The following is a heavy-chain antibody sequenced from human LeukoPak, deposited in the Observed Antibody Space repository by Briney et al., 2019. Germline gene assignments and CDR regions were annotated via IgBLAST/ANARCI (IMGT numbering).Heavy chain of an antibody. D-gene: IGHD6-13*01. CDR3: TKSPRWAAAPDY. CDR1: GFTFSSYA. V-gene: IGHV3-9*01. CDR2: VSWNSGNI. J-gene: IGHJ4*02. Sequence: PGGSLRLSCAASGFTFSSYAMSWVRQAPGKGLEWVSGVSWNSGNIGYAESVKGRFTISRDNAKNSLYLQMSSLGAEDTALYYCTKSPRWAAAPDYWGRGTLVTVSP.